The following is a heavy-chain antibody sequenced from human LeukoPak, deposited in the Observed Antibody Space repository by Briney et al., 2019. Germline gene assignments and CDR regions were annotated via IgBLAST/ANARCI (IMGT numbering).Heavy chain of an antibody. CDR3: ARHGGSVVIVPFDY. Sequence: SETLSLTCTVSGGSISSRNYIWGWIRQPPGKGLEWIGSINYSGSTYYNPSLKSRVSISLDTSKNQFSLRPSSVTAADSAVYHCARHGGSVVIVPFDYWGQGTLVTVSS. D-gene: IGHD3-16*01. CDR1: GGSISSRNYI. J-gene: IGHJ4*02. V-gene: IGHV4-39*01. CDR2: INYSGST.